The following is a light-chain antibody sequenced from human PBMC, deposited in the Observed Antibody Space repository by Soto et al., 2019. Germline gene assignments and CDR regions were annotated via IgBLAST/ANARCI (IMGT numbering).Light chain of an antibody. CDR3: QQYGGALT. CDR2: GAS. J-gene: IGKJ5*01. V-gene: IGKV3-20*01. CDR1: QSISSK. Sequence: EIVLTQSPGILSLSPGAIATLSFWASQSISSKLAWYQQKPGQAPRLLIYGASSRAAGVPDRFIGSGSGTDFTLTISRVEREDSAMYYCQQYGGALTFGQGTRLEIK.